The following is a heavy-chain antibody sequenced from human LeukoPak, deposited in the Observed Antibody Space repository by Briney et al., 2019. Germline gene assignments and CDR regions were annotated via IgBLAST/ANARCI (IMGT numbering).Heavy chain of an antibody. CDR2: ISAYNGNT. CDR1: GYTFTSYG. J-gene: IGHJ4*02. V-gene: IGHV1-18*01. D-gene: IGHD6-13*01. Sequence: ASVKVSCKASGYTFTSYGISWVRQAPGQGLEWMGWISAYNGNTNYAQKLQGRVTMTTDTSTSTDYMELRGLRSDDTAVYYCARGGPFSSSWFFDYWGQGTLVTVSS. CDR3: ARGGPFSSSWFFDY.